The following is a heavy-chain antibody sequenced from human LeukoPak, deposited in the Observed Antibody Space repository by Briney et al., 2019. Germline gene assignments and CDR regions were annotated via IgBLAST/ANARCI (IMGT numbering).Heavy chain of an antibody. J-gene: IGHJ4*02. CDR1: GFAFGSEA. CDR2: ISPGGGTT. CDR3: AKGGIGGFDY. V-gene: IGHV3-23*01. D-gene: IGHD1-26*01. Sequence: GGSLRLSCAVSGFAFGSEAMSWVRQSPARGLEWVASISPGGGTTYYADYVKGRFTISRDNSKNTLYLQMNSLRAEDTAVYYCAKGGIGGFDYWGQGTLVTVSS.